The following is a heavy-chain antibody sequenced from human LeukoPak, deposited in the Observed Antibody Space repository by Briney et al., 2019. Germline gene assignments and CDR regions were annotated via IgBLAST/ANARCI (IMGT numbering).Heavy chain of an antibody. D-gene: IGHD2-2*02. CDR2: INHSGST. V-gene: IGHV4-34*01. CDR1: GGSISSYY. CDR3: ASVGYCSSTSCYNYFDY. J-gene: IGHJ4*02. Sequence: PSETLSLTCTVSGGSISSYYWSWIRQPPGKGLEWIGEINHSGSTNYNPSLKSRVTISVDTSKNQFSLKLSSVTAADTAVYYCASVGYCSSTSCYNYFDYWGQGTLVTVSS.